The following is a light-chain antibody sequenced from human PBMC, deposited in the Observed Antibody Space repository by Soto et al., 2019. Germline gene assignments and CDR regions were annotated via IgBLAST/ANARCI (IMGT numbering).Light chain of an antibody. CDR1: QNVSNH. CDR2: RAS. J-gene: IGKJ1*01. Sequence: DIQLTQSPSSLSASVGDRVSITCRASQNVSNHFNWYRQKPGQAPKLLVSRASILQSGVPSGFSGSGSGTDFTLTISSLQAEDFATYYCHQTFLSPPTFGQGTRVEIK. V-gene: IGKV1-39*01. CDR3: HQTFLSPPT.